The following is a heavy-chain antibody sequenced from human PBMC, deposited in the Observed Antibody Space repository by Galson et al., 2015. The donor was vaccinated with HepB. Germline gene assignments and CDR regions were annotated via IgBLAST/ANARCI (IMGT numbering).Heavy chain of an antibody. CDR3: AKDGWYSGGADYFDY. CDR1: GFTLSSYA. J-gene: IGHJ4*02. CDR2: ISGSGGST. Sequence: SLRLSCAASGFTLSSYAMSWVRQAPGKGLEWVSAISGSGGSTYYADSVKGRFTISRDNSKNTLYLQMNSLRAEDTAVYYCAKDGWYSGGADYFDYWGQGTLVTVSS. V-gene: IGHV3-23*01. D-gene: IGHD1-26*01.